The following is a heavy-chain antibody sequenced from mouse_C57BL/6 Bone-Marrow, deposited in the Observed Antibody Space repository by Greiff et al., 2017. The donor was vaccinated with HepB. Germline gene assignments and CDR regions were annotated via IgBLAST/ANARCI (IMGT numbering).Heavy chain of an antibody. CDR1: GFTFSSYA. Sequence: EVMLVESGGGLVKPGGSLKLSCAASGFTFSSYAMSWVRQTPEKRLEWVATISDGGSYTYYPDTVKGRFTISRDNAKNNLYLQMSHLKSEDTAMYYCARGSNYGGYYAMDYWGQGTSVTVSS. J-gene: IGHJ4*01. CDR3: ARGSNYGGYYAMDY. CDR2: ISDGGSYT. V-gene: IGHV5-4*03. D-gene: IGHD2-5*01.